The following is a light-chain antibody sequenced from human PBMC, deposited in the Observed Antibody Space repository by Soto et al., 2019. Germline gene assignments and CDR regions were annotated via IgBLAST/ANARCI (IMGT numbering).Light chain of an antibody. V-gene: IGLV2-14*01. Sequence: QSVLTQPASVSGSPGQSITISCTGTSSDVGGYNYVSWYQQHPGKAPKLMINDVSNRPSGVSNRFSGSKSGNTASLTISGLQAEDEADYYCSSYTSSSTLTVVFGGGTKLTVL. CDR2: DVS. J-gene: IGLJ2*01. CDR1: SSDVGGYNY. CDR3: SSYTSSSTLTVV.